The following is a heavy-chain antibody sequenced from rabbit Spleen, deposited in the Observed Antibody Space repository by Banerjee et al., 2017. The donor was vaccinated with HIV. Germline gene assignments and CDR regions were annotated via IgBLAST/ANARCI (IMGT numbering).Heavy chain of an antibody. V-gene: IGHV1S7*01. Sequence: QLKESGGGLVQPGGSLKLSCKASGFTLSSYYMNWVRQAPGKGLEWIGYIDPVFGITYYASWVNGRFSISRENAQNTVFLQMTSLTAADTATYFCTRDAGTGDYIDVYFSLWGPGTLVTVS. CDR2: IDPVFGIT. CDR1: GFTLSSYY. J-gene: IGHJ4*01. CDR3: TRDAGTGDYIDVYFSL. D-gene: IGHD8-1*01.